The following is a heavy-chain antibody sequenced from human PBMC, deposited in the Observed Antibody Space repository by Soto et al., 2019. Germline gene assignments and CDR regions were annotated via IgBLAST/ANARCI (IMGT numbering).Heavy chain of an antibody. Sequence: EVQLLESGGGLVQPGGSLRLSCAASGFTFSSYAVSWVRQAPGKGSEWISSISGSGSTIYYADSVKGRFTISRDNSKNTLYLQMSSLRAEDTAVYYCAKVFYYYDSSGYYYFDYWGQGTPVTVSS. J-gene: IGHJ4*02. D-gene: IGHD3-22*01. CDR1: GFTFSSYA. V-gene: IGHV3-23*01. CDR3: AKVFYYYDSSGYYYFDY. CDR2: ISGSGSTI.